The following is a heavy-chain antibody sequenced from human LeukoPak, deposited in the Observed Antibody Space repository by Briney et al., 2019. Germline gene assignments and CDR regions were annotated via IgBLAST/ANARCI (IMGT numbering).Heavy chain of an antibody. V-gene: IGHV3-53*01. CDR1: GFTVSSNY. CDR2: IYSGGST. D-gene: IGHD3-9*01. Sequence: GGSLRLSCAASGFTVSSNYMSWVRQAPGKGLEWVSVIYSGGSTYYADSVKGRFTISRDNSKNTLYLQMNSLRAEDTAVYYCARGGKGYYDILTGYYGRGYYFDYWGQGTLVTVSS. J-gene: IGHJ4*02. CDR3: ARGGKGYYDILTGYYGRGYYFDY.